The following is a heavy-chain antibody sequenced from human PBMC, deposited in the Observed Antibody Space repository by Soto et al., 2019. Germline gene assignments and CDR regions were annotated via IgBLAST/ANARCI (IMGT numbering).Heavy chain of an antibody. CDR1: GGSISSYY. CDR2: IYYSGST. V-gene: IGHV4-59*08. CDR3: ARQRGVVGANTWSYSFAS. J-gene: IGHJ4*02. D-gene: IGHD1-26*01. Sequence: SETLSLTCTVSGGSISSYYWSWIRQPPGKGLEWIGYIYYSGSTNYNPSLKSRVTISVDTPKNQFSLKLSSVTAADTAVYYCARQRGVVGANTWSYSFASWGKGPRV.